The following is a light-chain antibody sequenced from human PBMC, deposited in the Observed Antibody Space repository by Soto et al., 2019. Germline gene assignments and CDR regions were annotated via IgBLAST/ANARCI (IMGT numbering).Light chain of an antibody. CDR2: AAS. Sequence: AIRMTQSPSSLSASTGDRVTITCRASQGISSYLAWYQQKPGKAPKLLIYAASTLQSGVPSRFSGSGSGTDFTLTISCLQSEDFATYYCQQYYSYPHYTFGQGTKLEIK. J-gene: IGKJ2*01. CDR3: QQYYSYPHYT. CDR1: QGISSY. V-gene: IGKV1-8*01.